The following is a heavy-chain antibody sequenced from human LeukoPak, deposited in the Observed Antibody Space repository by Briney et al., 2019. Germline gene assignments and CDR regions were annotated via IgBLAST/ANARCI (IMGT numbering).Heavy chain of an antibody. J-gene: IGHJ4*02. Sequence: SETLSLTCTVSGGSISSYYWNWIRQSPGKGLEWIGYIYYSGSTNYNPSLKSRVTISVDTSKNQFSLKLSSVTAADTAVYYCARDNGDGYFDYWGQGTLVTVSS. CDR1: GGSISSYY. CDR2: IYYSGST. D-gene: IGHD4-17*01. V-gene: IGHV4-59*01. CDR3: ARDNGDGYFDY.